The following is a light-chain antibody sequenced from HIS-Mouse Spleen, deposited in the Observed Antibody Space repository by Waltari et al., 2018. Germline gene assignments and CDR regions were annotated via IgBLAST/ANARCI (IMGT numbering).Light chain of an antibody. CDR1: SSDVGGSTD. J-gene: IGLJ2*01. Sequence: QSALTQPASVSGSPGQSITISCTGPSSDVGGSTDVPWYQQHPGKAPKLMMYEVSNRPSGVSNRFSGSKSGNTASLTISGLQAEDEADYYCSSYTSSSTVVFGGGTKLTVL. CDR2: EVS. V-gene: IGLV2-14*01. CDR3: SSYTSSSTVV.